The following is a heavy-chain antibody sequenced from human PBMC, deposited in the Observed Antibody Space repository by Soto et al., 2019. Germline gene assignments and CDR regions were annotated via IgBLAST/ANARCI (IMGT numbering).Heavy chain of an antibody. CDR3: ARDYCKYYDSSGYYRSPAY. V-gene: IGHV1-3*01. J-gene: IGHJ4*02. D-gene: IGHD3-22*01. Sequence: ASVKVSCKASGYTFTSYAMHWVRQAPGQRLEWMGWINAGNGNTKYSQKFQGRVTITRDTSASTAYMELSSLRAEDTAVYYCARDYCKYYDSSGYYRSPAYWGQGTLVTVSS. CDR1: GYTFTSYA. CDR2: INAGNGNT.